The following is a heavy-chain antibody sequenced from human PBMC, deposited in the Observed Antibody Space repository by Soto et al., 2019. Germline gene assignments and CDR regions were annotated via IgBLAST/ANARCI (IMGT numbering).Heavy chain of an antibody. J-gene: IGHJ4*02. CDR1: GGSXXXXX. V-gene: IGHV4-34*01. D-gene: IGHD2-8*02. Sequence: QVQLQQWGAGLLKPSETLSLTCAVYGGSXXXXXXXWLRQPPGTGVGGIGEINHSGSTNYNPSLKSRVTISGDTSXNQFSLKLTSVTAADSAVYYCAREKITGLFDYWGQGTLVTVSS. CDR2: INHSGST. CDR3: AREKITGLFDY.